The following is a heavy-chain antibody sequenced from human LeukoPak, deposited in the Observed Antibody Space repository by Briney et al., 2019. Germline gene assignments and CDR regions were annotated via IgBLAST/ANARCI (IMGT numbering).Heavy chain of an antibody. V-gene: IGHV1-58*01. CDR2: IVVGSGYT. J-gene: IGHJ4*02. Sequence: SVKVSCKASGFTFTSSAVQWVRQARGQRLEWIGWIVVGSGYTNYAQKFQERVTITRDMSTSTAYMELSSLRSEDTAVYYCAARDSANRNYFDYWGQGTLVTVSS. CDR3: AARDSANRNYFDY. D-gene: IGHD1-14*01. CDR1: GFTFTSSA.